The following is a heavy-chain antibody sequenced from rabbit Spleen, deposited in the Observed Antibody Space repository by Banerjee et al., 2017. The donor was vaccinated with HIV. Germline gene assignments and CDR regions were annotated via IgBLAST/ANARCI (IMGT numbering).Heavy chain of an antibody. Sequence: QLEESAGGLVQPGGSLKLSCKASGFTLSSYYMNWVRQAPGKGLEWIGYIDPVFGITYYANWVNGRFSISSDNAQNTVDLQLNSLTVADTATYFCAALPCDTSSGEYIEGVLPVHFNLWGPGTLVTVS. CDR3: AALPCDTSSGEYIEGVLPVHFNL. V-gene: IGHV1S7*01. CDR1: GFTLSSYY. CDR2: IDPVFGIT. J-gene: IGHJ4*01. D-gene: IGHD1-1*01.